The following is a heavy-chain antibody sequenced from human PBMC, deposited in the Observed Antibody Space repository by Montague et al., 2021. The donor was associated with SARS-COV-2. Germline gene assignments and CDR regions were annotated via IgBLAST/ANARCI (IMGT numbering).Heavy chain of an antibody. J-gene: IGHJ5*02. D-gene: IGHD3-9*01. V-gene: IGHV4-39*01. CDR3: ARSPTYYHILTGYFNGPNWFDP. CDR2: IYYSGST. CDR1: GDSIGFYY. Sequence: SETLSLTCIVSGDSIGFYYWNWIRQPPGKGLEWIGSIYYSGSTYYNPSLKSRVTISVDTSKNQFSLKLSSVTAADTAVYYCARSPTYYHILTGYFNGPNWFDPWGPGTLVTVSS.